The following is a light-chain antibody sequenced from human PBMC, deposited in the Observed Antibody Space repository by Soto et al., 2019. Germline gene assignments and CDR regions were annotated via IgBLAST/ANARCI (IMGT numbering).Light chain of an antibody. CDR3: TSYTRSGLIV. CDR1: SSDFGDSTY. Sequence: QSALTQPASVSGSPGQSITVSCTGTSSDFGDSTYVSWYQQHPGKAPRLIIYDVNNRPSGVAARFSASRSGNTASLTISGLQAEDEADYYCTSYTRSGLIVFGTGTKFTVL. V-gene: IGLV2-14*01. CDR2: DVN. J-gene: IGLJ1*01.